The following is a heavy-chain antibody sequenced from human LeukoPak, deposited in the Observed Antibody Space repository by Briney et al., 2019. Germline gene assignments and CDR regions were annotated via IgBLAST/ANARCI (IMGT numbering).Heavy chain of an antibody. D-gene: IGHD3-3*02. CDR2: IYPGDSDT. CDR3: ARRRHFWSGYYTHLYYFDY. J-gene: IGHJ4*02. CDR1: GYSFTSYW. V-gene: IGHV5-51*01. Sequence: GESLKISCKGSGYSFTSYWIGWVRQMPGKGLEWMGIIYPGDSDTRYSPSFQGQVTISADKSISTAYLQWSSLKASDTAMDYCARRRHFWSGYYTHLYYFDYWGQGTLVTVSS.